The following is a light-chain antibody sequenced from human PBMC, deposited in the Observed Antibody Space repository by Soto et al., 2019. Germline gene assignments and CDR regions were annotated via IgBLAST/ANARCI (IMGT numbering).Light chain of an antibody. V-gene: IGLV1-40*01. J-gene: IGLJ2*01. CDR2: GNS. Sequence: QSVLTQPPSVSGAPVQRVTISCTGSSSNIGAGYDVHWYQQLPGTAPKLLIYGNSTRPSGVPDRFSGSKSGTSASLAITGGQAEDDYDYYCQAYDRSLSVVFGGGTKLTVL. CDR3: QAYDRSLSVV. CDR1: SSNIGAGYD.